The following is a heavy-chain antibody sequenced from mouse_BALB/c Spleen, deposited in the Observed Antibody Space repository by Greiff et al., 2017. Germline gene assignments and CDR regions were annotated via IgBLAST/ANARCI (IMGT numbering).Heavy chain of an antibody. CDR3: ARRYYGSSYYAMDY. V-gene: IGHV1-14*01. D-gene: IGHD1-1*01. CDR1: GYTFTSYV. CDR2: INPYNDGT. J-gene: IGHJ4*01. Sequence: HLVESGPELVKPGASVKMSCKASGYTFTSYVMHWVKQKPGQGLEWIGYINPYNDGTKYNEKFKGKATLTSDKSSSTAYMELSSLTSEDSAVYYCARRYYGSSYYAMDYWGQGTSVTVSS.